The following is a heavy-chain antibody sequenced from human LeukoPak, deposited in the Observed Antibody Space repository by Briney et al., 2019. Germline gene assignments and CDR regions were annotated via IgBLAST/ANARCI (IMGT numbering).Heavy chain of an antibody. J-gene: IGHJ3*01. Sequence: SETLSLTCTVSGGSISSGGYYWSWIRQHPGKGLEWIGYIYYSGSTYYNPSLKSRVTISVDTSKNQFSLKLSSVTAADTAVYYCVRHVYFYGSRNSDDAFDLWGQGTMVTVSS. CDR2: IYYSGST. D-gene: IGHD3-10*01. V-gene: IGHV4-31*03. CDR1: GGSISSGGYY. CDR3: VRHVYFYGSRNSDDAFDL.